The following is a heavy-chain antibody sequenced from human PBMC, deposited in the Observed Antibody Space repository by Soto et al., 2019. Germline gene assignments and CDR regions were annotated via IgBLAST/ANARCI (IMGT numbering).Heavy chain of an antibody. D-gene: IGHD3-9*01. J-gene: IGHJ6*03. V-gene: IGHV1-69*04. CDR2: IIPILGIA. CDR1: GCTFSSYT. Sequence: SVKVSCKASGCTFSSYTISWVRQAPGQGLEWMGRIIPILGIANYAQKFQGRVTITADKSTSTAYMELSSLRSEDTAVYYCAREQAISAYYYYYMDVWGKGTTVTVSS. CDR3: AREQAISAYYYYYMDV.